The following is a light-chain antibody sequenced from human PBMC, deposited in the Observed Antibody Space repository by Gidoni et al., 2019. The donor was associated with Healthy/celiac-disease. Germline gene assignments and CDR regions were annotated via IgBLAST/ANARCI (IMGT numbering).Light chain of an antibody. Sequence: PSSFSASTGDRVTITCRASQGISSYLAGYQQKPGKAPKLLIYAASTLQSGVPSRFSGSGSGTDFTLTISCLQSEDFATYYCQQYYSYPRTFGQGTKVEIK. CDR2: AAS. CDR3: QQYYSYPRT. V-gene: IGKV1-8*01. J-gene: IGKJ1*01. CDR1: QGISSY.